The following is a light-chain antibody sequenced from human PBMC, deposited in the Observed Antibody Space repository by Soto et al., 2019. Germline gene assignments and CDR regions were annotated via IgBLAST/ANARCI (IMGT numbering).Light chain of an antibody. J-gene: IGLJ3*02. Sequence: QSVLTQPPSASGPPGQRVTISCSGSSSNIGSNYGYWYQQLPGTAPKLLIYRNNQRPSGVPDRFSGSKSGTSASLAISGLRSEDEADYYCAAWDDSLSGVVFGGGTKLTVL. CDR1: SSNIGSNY. CDR2: RNN. V-gene: IGLV1-47*01. CDR3: AAWDDSLSGVV.